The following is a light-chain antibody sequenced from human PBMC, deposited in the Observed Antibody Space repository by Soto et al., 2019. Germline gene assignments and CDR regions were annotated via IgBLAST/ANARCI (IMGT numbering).Light chain of an antibody. V-gene: IGKV1-39*01. CDR3: KQSYTTASIT. CDR1: QSISRN. Sequence: DIQMTQSPSSLSASVGDRVTITCQASQSISRNLNWYQHKPGKAPKLLIYAASSLQNGVPSRFSGGGSGTEFTLSISSLQPEDFGTYYCKQSYTTASITFGQGTRLEIK. J-gene: IGKJ5*01. CDR2: AAS.